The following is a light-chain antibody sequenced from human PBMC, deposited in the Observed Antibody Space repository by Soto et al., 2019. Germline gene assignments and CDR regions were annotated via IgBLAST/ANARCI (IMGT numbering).Light chain of an antibody. J-gene: IGKJ4*01. CDR2: AVY. Sequence: DSQMTQSPSSLSASVGDRVTITCRARRGIRDDLGWYQQKPGKAPTRLIYAVYSLQNGFASRFSGTGSGPEFTLTICSLQPEEFATYYCLQHNTYPLSSSGGTKVDIK. V-gene: IGKV1-17*01. CDR3: LQHNTYPLS. CDR1: RGIRDD.